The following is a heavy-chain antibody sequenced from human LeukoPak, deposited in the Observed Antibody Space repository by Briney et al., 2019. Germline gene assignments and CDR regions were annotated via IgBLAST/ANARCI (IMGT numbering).Heavy chain of an antibody. J-gene: IGHJ4*02. D-gene: IGHD1-1*01. V-gene: IGHV4-39*07. CDR3: ARRYNWNDRWD. Sequence: TSETQSLTCTVSGGSISSTNYYWGWIRQPPGKGLEWIGSIYYSGSTYYNPSLKSRLTISLDTSKNQFSLRLSSVTAADTAFYYCARRYNWNDRWDWGQGTLVTVSP. CDR2: IYYSGST. CDR1: GGSISSTNYY.